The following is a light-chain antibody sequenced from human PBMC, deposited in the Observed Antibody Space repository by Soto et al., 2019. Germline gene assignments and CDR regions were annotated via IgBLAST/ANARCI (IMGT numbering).Light chain of an antibody. Sequence: QSVLTQPPSVSAAPGQKVTISCSGTSSNIGNNYVSWYQHLPGTAPKLLIYDNNERPSGIPDRFSGSKSGTSATLGITGLQTGDEADDYCGTWDSSLSAGVFGGGTKLTVL. CDR2: DNN. CDR1: SSNIGNNY. V-gene: IGLV1-51*01. J-gene: IGLJ3*02. CDR3: GTWDSSLSAGV.